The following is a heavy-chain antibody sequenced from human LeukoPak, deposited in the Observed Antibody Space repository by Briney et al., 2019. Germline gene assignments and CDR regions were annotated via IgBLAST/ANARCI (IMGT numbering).Heavy chain of an antibody. CDR1: GFTVSSNY. J-gene: IGHJ4*02. CDR3: ARDHCSGGSCYSDY. D-gene: IGHD2-15*01. Sequence: GGPLRLSCAASGFTVSSNYMSWVRQAPGKGLEWVSVIYSGGSTYYADSVKGRFTISRDNSKNTLYLQMNSLRAEDTAVYYCARDHCSGGSCYSDYWGQGTLVTVSS. V-gene: IGHV3-53*01. CDR2: IYSGGST.